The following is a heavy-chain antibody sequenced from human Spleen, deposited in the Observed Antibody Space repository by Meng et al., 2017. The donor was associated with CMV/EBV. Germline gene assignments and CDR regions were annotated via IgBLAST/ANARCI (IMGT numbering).Heavy chain of an antibody. CDR1: GGSISRISYY. V-gene: IGHV4-39*07. CDR3: ARIQGVAAAGYYFGY. J-gene: IGHJ4*02. Sequence: SETLSLTCTVSGGSISRISYYWGWIRQPPGKGLEWVGNVYYTGSIYYNPSLKSRLTIAVDTSKNQFSLKLSSVTAADTAMYYCARIQGVAAAGYYFGYWGQGTLVTVSS. D-gene: IGHD6-13*01. CDR2: VYYTGSI.